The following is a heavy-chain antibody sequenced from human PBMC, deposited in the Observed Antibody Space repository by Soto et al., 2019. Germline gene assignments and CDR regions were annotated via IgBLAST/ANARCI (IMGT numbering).Heavy chain of an antibody. D-gene: IGHD5-18*01. CDR2: IYWNDDK. V-gene: IGHV2-5*01. CDR3: AHRLKDTAMVSYFDY. Sequence: SGPTLVKPTQTLTLTCTFSGFSLSTSGVGVGWIRQPPGKALEWLALIYWNDDKRYSPSLKSRLTITKDTSKNQVVLTMTNMDPVDTATYYCAHRLKDTAMVSYFDYWGQGTLVTVSS. CDR1: GFSLSTSGVG. J-gene: IGHJ4*02.